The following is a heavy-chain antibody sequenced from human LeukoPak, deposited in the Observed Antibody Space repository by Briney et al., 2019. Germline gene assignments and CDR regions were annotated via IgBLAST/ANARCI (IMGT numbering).Heavy chain of an antibody. CDR3: VQEGPRGLAFDI. CDR1: GVTFSSYV. Sequence: GGSLRLSCEASGVTFSSYVVSWVRQAPGKGPEWVSGISGSGGGTYADSVKGRFAISRDNSKNTLYLQMNSLRAEDTAVYYCVQEGPRGLAFDIWGQGTKVTVSS. CDR2: ISGSGGGT. J-gene: IGHJ3*02. V-gene: IGHV3-23*01.